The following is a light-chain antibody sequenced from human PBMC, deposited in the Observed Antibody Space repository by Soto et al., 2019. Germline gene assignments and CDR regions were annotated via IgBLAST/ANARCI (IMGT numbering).Light chain of an antibody. CDR1: QSISSW. J-gene: IGKJ1*01. V-gene: IGKV1-5*03. CDR2: KAS. CDR3: QQYNSYSRT. Sequence: DLQMTQSPSSLSASVGDIVTITCRASQSISSWLAWYQQKPGKAPKLLIYKASSLESGVPSRFSGSGSGTEFTLTISSLQPDDFATYYCQQYNSYSRTFGQGTKVDIK.